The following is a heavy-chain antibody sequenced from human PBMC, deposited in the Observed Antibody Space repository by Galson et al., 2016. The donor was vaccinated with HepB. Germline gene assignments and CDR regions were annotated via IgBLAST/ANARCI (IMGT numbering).Heavy chain of an antibody. CDR2: IKQDGSET. D-gene: IGHD3-22*01. Sequence: SLRPSCAASGFTFSDYWVAWVRQTPGEGLEWVANIKQDGSETYYVDSVKGRFTISRDNAKNSLYLQMNSLRPEDTAVYYCSSAAYHYGSNDYYFAYWGQGTLVTVSS. CDR1: GFTFSDYW. CDR3: SSAAYHYGSNDYYFAY. V-gene: IGHV3-7*05. J-gene: IGHJ4*02.